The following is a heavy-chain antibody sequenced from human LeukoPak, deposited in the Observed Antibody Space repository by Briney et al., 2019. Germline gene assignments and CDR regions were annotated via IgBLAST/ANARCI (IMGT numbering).Heavy chain of an antibody. V-gene: IGHV4-39*07. CDR3: ARSIPTGLRELLCDY. CDR2: IYYSGST. Sequence: MASETLSLTCTVSGGSISSSSYYWGWIRQPPGKGLEWIGSIYYSGSTYYNPSLKSRVTISVDTSKNQFSLKLSSVTAADTAVYYCARSIPTGLRELLCDYWGQGTLVTVSS. CDR1: GGSISSSSYY. J-gene: IGHJ4*02. D-gene: IGHD3-16*01.